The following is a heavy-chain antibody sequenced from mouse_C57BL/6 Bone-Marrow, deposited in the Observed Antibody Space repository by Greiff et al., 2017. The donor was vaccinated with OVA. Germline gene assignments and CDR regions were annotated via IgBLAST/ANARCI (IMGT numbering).Heavy chain of an antibody. D-gene: IGHD1-1*01. V-gene: IGHV1-26*01. CDR2: INPNNGGT. J-gene: IGHJ1*03. Sequence: VQLQQSGPELVKPGASVKISCKASGYTFTDYYMNWVKQSHGKSLEWIGDINPNNGGTSYNQKFKGKATLTVDKSSSTAYMELRSLTSEDSAVYYCARRDYGSGYFDVWGTGTTVTVSS. CDR1: GYTFTDYY. CDR3: ARRDYGSGYFDV.